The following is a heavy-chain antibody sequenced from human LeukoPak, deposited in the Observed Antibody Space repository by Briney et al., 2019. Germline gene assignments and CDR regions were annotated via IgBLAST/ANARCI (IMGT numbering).Heavy chain of an antibody. CDR3: ASIPEPFSSSGSKQSDFDY. V-gene: IGHV4-4*07. CDR2: IYTSGST. D-gene: IGHD1-14*01. CDR1: GGSISSHY. J-gene: IGHJ4*02. Sequence: SETMSLTCTVSGGSISSHYWSWIRQPAARGLAGVGRIYTSGSTNYNPSLKSRGTVAVDTSQNQFSLKLRSVTAADTAVYYCASIPEPFSSSGSKQSDFDYWGEGTLVTVSS.